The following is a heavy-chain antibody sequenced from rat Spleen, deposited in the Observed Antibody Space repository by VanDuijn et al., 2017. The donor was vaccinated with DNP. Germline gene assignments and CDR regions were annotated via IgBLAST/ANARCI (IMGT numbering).Heavy chain of an antibody. CDR2: ISDDGSRP. Sequence: EVQLVESGGGLVQPGRSLKLSCAASGFTFSDYAMAWVRQAPKKGLEWVATISDDGSRPYYRDSVKGRFTISRDNENNNQYLQMDSLKSEDTATYYCTSLLLKWSFDYWGQGVMVTVSS. CDR1: GFTFSDYA. J-gene: IGHJ2*01. V-gene: IGHV5-17*01. D-gene: IGHD1-1*01. CDR3: TSLLLKWSFDY.